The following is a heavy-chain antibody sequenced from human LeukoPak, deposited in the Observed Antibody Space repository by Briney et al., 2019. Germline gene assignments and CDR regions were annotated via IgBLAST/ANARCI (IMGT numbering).Heavy chain of an antibody. Sequence: PGGSLRLSCAASGFTFSSYAMSWVRQAPGKGLEWVSAISGSGGSTYYADSVKGRFTISRDNSKDAVFLQMDNLRADDTAIYYCAREGGSCTSNSCSDYFDYWGQGTLVTVSS. D-gene: IGHD6-13*01. CDR3: AREGGSCTSNSCSDYFDY. CDR1: GFTFSSYA. CDR2: ISGSGGST. J-gene: IGHJ4*02. V-gene: IGHV3-23*01.